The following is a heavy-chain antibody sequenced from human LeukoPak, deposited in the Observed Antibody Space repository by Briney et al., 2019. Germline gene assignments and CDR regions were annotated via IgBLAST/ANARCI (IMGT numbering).Heavy chain of an antibody. CDR1: GFIFSTYG. Sequence: PGGSLRLSCAASGFIFSTYGMIWVRQAPGKGLEWIAYIRSSSNPIHYADSVKGRFTISRDNAKNSLYLQLSSLRVEDTAVYYCARDPGLMRAAACGDYWGQGTLVIVSS. V-gene: IGHV3-48*01. D-gene: IGHD6-13*01. CDR2: IRSSSNPI. J-gene: IGHJ4*02. CDR3: ARDPGLMRAAACGDY.